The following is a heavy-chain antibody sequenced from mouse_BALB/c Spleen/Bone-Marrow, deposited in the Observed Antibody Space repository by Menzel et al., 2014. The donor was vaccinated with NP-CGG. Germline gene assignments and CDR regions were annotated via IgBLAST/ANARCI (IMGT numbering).Heavy chain of an antibody. D-gene: IGHD6-1*01. CDR2: ISYDGNN. CDR1: GYSITSGYY. Sequence: ESGPGFVKPSQSLSLTCSVTGYSITSGYYWNWIRQFPGNKLEWMGSISYDGNNNYNPSLKNRISITRDTSKNQFFLKLNSVTAEDTATYYCARQPYYFDYWGQGTTLTVSS. CDR3: ARQPYYFDY. V-gene: IGHV3-6*02. J-gene: IGHJ2*01.